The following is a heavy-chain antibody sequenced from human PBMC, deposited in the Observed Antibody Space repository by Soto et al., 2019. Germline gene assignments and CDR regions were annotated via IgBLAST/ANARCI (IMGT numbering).Heavy chain of an antibody. CDR2: ISYDGSDK. CDR1: GFTFTSYG. J-gene: IGHJ4*02. V-gene: IGHV3-30*18. Sequence: QVQLVESGGGVVQPGRSLRLSCAASGFTFTSYGMHWVRQAPGKGLEWVTFISYDGSDKFYADSVKGRFTISRDNSKNTLYLQMNSLRADDTAVYYCAKPRHGYEGYFDYWGQGSLVTVSS. CDR3: AKPRHGYEGYFDY. D-gene: IGHD5-18*01.